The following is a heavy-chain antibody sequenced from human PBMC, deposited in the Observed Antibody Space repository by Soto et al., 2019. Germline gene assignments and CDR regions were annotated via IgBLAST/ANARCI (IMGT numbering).Heavy chain of an antibody. CDR3: ARGGLRYFDWLSPDGDY. Sequence: QVQLVESGGGVVQPGRSLRLSCAASGFTFSSYTLHWVRQAPGKGLEYVAVISYDEKNKLYADSVKGRFTISRDNSKNTLYLQMDSLGAEDTALYYCARGGLRYFDWLSPDGDYWGQGTLVTVSS. V-gene: IGHV3-30*04. CDR2: ISYDEKNK. J-gene: IGHJ4*02. CDR1: GFTFSSYT. D-gene: IGHD3-9*01.